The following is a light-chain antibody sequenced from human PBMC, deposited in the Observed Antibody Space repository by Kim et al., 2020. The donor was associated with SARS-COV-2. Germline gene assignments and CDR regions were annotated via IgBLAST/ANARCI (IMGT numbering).Light chain of an antibody. CDR3: QQYESYPIT. J-gene: IGKJ5*01. Sequence: ASVGDRVAITCRASQDISRWLAWYQQKPGTAPKSLIYTATRLESGVPSRFSGSGSGTYFTLTISSLQPEDFATYYCQQYESYPITFGQGTRLEIK. V-gene: IGKV1D-16*01. CDR1: QDISRW. CDR2: TAT.